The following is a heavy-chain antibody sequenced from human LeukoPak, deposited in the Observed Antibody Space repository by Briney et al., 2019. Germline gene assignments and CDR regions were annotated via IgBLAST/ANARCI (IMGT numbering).Heavy chain of an antibody. J-gene: IGHJ6*02. Sequence: GGSLRLSCAASGFTFSSYAMHWVRQAPGKGLEYVSAISSNGGSTYYADSVKGRFTISRDNSKNTLYLQMSSLRAEDTAVYYCVKDRHSPGITMVRGVISYGMDVWGQGTTVTVSS. V-gene: IGHV3-64D*09. D-gene: IGHD3-10*01. CDR1: GFTFSSYA. CDR2: ISSNGGST. CDR3: VKDRHSPGITMVRGVISYGMDV.